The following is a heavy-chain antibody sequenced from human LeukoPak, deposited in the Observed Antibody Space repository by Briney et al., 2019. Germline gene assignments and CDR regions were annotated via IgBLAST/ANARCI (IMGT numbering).Heavy chain of an antibody. CDR3: AREFAMYYDSSYYFDY. CDR1: TYTFTRYG. Sequence: ASVKVSCKASTYTFTRYGISWVRQAPGQGLEWMGWISAYNGNTNYAQKLQGRVTMTTDTSTSTAYMELRSLRSDDTAVYYCAREFAMYYDSSYYFDYWGQGTLVTVSS. J-gene: IGHJ4*02. CDR2: ISAYNGNT. V-gene: IGHV1-18*01. D-gene: IGHD3-22*01.